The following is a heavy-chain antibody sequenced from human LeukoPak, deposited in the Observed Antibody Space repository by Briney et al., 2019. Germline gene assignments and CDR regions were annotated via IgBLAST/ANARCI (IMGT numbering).Heavy chain of an antibody. CDR3: ARDPEGYCSGGSCYPTDYFDY. J-gene: IGHJ4*02. CDR1: GFTFSSYS. V-gene: IGHV3-48*01. CDR2: ISSSSSTI. D-gene: IGHD2-15*01. Sequence: PGGSLRLSCAASGFTFSSYSMNWVRQAPGKGLEWVSYISSSSSTIYYADSVKGRFTISRDNAKNSLYLQMNSLRAEDTAVYYCARDPEGYCSGGSCYPTDYFDYWGQGTLVTVSS.